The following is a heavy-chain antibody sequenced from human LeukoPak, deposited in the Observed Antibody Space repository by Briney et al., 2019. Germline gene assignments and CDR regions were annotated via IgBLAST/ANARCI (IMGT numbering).Heavy chain of an antibody. J-gene: IGHJ4*02. D-gene: IGHD3-22*01. Sequence: GGPLRLSCAPSGFTYGDYFMRCMRHAPGEGRVWLTYFCGCGTTVYYALSVEALLTIYRDNAKNSLYLQMNSLRDEDTAVYYCARDHTDWSTFPYYYDSSGYYDYWGQGTLVTVSS. V-gene: IGHV3-11*04. CDR2: FCGCGTTV. CDR3: ARDHTDWSTFPYYYDSSGYYDY. CDR1: GFTYGDYF.